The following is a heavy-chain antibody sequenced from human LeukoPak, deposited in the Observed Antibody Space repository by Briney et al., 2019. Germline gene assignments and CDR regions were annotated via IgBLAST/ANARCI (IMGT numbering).Heavy chain of an antibody. D-gene: IGHD5-18*01. CDR1: GGSFSGYY. J-gene: IGHJ4*02. Sequence: SETLSLTCAVYGGSFSGYYWSWIRQPPGKGLEWIGEINHSGSTNCNPSLKSRVTISVDTSKNQFSLKLSSVTAADTAVYYCARVAVDTAMVPSFDYWGQGTLVTVSS. CDR3: ARVAVDTAMVPSFDY. CDR2: INHSGST. V-gene: IGHV4-34*01.